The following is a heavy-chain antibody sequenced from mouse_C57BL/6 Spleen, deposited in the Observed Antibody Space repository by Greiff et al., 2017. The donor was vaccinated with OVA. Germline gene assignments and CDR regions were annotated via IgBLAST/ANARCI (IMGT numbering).Heavy chain of an antibody. D-gene: IGHD3-2*02. V-gene: IGHV3-6*01. J-gene: IGHJ3*01. Sequence: EVQLVESGPGLVKPSQSLSLTCSVTGYSITSGYYWNWIRQFPGNKLEWMGYISYDGSNNYNPSLKNRISITRDTSKNQFFLKLNSVTTEDTATYYCASTAQVWFAYWGQGTLVTVSA. CDR3: ASTAQVWFAY. CDR2: ISYDGSN. CDR1: GYSITSGYY.